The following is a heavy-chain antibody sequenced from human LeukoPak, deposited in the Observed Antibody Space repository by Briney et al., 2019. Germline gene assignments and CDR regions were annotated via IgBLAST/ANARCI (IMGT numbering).Heavy chain of an antibody. J-gene: IGHJ4*02. CDR2: IVSDGSST. D-gene: IGHD4-23*01. Sequence: PGGSLRLSCAASGFTFSSYRMNWVRQAPGKGLVWVSRIVSDGSSTTYADSVKGRFSISRDNAKNTLYLQMNSLRVEDTAVYYCARGRPHGNDYWGQGTLVTVSS. V-gene: IGHV3-74*01. CDR3: ARGRPHGNDY. CDR1: GFTFSSYR.